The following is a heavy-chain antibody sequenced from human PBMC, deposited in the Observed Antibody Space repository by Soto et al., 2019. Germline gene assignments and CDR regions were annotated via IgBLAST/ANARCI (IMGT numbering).Heavy chain of an antibody. CDR1: GFTFDDAS. CDR3: TTLGPS. J-gene: IGHJ5*02. Sequence: EVQLVESGGGWVKPGGSLTLSCVASGFTFDDASMYWVRQAAGKGLEWVGDVKTKSEGETTDYAAHVRGRFTIWRDDSTNTLYLQLNRLKMEDIGKYFCTTLGPSWGQGTQVTVSS. V-gene: IGHV3-15*07. CDR2: VKTKSEGETT.